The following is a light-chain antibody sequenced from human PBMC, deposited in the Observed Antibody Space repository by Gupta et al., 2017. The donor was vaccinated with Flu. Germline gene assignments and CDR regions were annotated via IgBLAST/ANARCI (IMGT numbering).Light chain of an antibody. Sequence: SYVLTQPPSVSLASGQTARIPCGGDNIESKSVHWYQQRPGQAPVQVVYDDSVRPSGIPDRFSGSNSGNTATLTISRVEAGDEADYYCQVWDSRSEHYVFGTGTKVTVL. V-gene: IGLV3-21*02. J-gene: IGLJ1*01. CDR1: NIESKS. CDR2: DDS. CDR3: QVWDSRSEHYV.